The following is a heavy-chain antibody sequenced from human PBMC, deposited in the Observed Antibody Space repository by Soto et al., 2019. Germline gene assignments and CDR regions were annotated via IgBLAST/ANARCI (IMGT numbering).Heavy chain of an antibody. CDR3: ARHSNRNYGLYYFDY. D-gene: IGHD4-4*01. Sequence: LETLSHTCTVSGGSVSSYYWIWIRQSPGKGLEWIGFIYYSGSTKYKPSLKSRVTISVDTSKNQFSLKVSSATAADTAVYYCARHSNRNYGLYYFDYWGLGALVTVSS. CDR2: IYYSGST. CDR1: GGSVSSYY. V-gene: IGHV4-59*08. J-gene: IGHJ4*02.